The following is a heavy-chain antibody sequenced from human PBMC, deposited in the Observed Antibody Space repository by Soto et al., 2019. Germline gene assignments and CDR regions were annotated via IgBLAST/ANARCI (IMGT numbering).Heavy chain of an antibody. V-gene: IGHV6-1*01. CDR1: GDSVSSNSAA. Sequence: PSQTLSLTCAISGDSVSSNSAAWNWIRQSPSRGLEWLGRTYYRSKWYNDYAVSVKSRITINPDTSKNQFSLQLNSVTPEDTAVYYCARGGAPLFLPWIVATTGYFDYWGQGTLVTVSS. CDR3: ARGGAPLFLPWIVATTGYFDY. J-gene: IGHJ4*02. D-gene: IGHD5-12*01. CDR2: TYYRSKWYN.